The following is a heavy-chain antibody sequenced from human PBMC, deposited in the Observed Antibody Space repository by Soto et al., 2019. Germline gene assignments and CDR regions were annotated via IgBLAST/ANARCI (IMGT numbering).Heavy chain of an antibody. CDR1: GGTYSSYT. V-gene: IGHV1-69*02. CDR2: IIPILGIA. J-gene: IGHJ6*03. Sequence: SVKVSCKASGGTYSSYTISWVRQAPGQGLEWMGRIIPILGIANYAQKFQGRVTITADKSTSTAYMELSSLRSEDTAVYYCATRVATTSRGYYYMDVWGKGTTVTVSS. CDR3: ATRVATTSRGYYYMDV. D-gene: IGHD5-12*01.